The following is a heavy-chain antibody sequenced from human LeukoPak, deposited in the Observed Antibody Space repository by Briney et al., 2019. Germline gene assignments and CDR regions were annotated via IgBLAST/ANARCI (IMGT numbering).Heavy chain of an antibody. Sequence: GGSLRLSCAASGFTFSSYAMSWVRQAPGKGLEWISAIRGSGGSTYYADSVKGRFTISRDNSKNTLYLQMNSLRAEDTAIYYCAKESGSYYLAWFDPWGHGTLVTVSS. CDR3: AKESGSYYLAWFDP. V-gene: IGHV3-23*01. CDR1: GFTFSSYA. D-gene: IGHD1-26*01. J-gene: IGHJ5*02. CDR2: IRGSGGST.